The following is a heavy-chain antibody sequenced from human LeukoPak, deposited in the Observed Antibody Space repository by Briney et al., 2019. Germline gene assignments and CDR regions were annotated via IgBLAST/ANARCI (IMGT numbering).Heavy chain of an antibody. J-gene: IGHJ4*02. V-gene: IGHV3-30*02. CDR3: AKSGGVTTTLGY. Sequence: GGSLRLSCAASGFAFSSYGMHWVRQAPGKGLEWVAFIRYDGSNKYYADSVKGRFTISRDNSKNTLYLQMNSLRAEDTAVYYCAKSGGVTTTLGYWGQGTLVTVSS. D-gene: IGHD4-17*01. CDR1: GFAFSSYG. CDR2: IRYDGSNK.